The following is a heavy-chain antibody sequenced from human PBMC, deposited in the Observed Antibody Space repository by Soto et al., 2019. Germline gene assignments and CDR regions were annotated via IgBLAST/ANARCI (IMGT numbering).Heavy chain of an antibody. CDR1: GFTFSSYE. D-gene: IGHD6-13*01. V-gene: IGHV3-48*03. CDR2: ISSSGNTI. Sequence: GGSLRLSCAASGFTFSSYEMNWVRQAPGKGLEWVSYISSSGNTIYYADSVKGRFTISRDNAKNSLYLQMSSLRAGDTAVYYCARDVGAAAGHWGQGTLVTVS. J-gene: IGHJ4*02. CDR3: ARDVGAAAGH.